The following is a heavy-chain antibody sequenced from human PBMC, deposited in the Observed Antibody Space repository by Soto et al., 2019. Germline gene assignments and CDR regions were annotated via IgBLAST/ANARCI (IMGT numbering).Heavy chain of an antibody. J-gene: IGHJ6*02. CDR2: ISDSGGRT. CDR3: AKDALGDYFYYGMDV. Sequence: PGGSLRLSCAASGFTFSSYAMNWVRQAPGKGLEWVSSISDSGGRTYYADSVKGRFTISRDNSKNTLYLQMNSLRAEDTAIYYCAKDALGDYFYYGMDVWGQGTTVTVSS. CDR1: GFTFSSYA. V-gene: IGHV3-23*01.